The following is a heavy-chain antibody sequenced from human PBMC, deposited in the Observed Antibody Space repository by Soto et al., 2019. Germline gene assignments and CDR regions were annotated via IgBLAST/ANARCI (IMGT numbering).Heavy chain of an antibody. Sequence: EVQLLESGGGLVQPGGSLRLSCAASGFTFSSYAMGWVRQAPGKGLEWVSAVSAGGTSAYYAASVEGRFTISRDNSKNTLDLQMNSLRVEDTARYYCADRCSGGRCSPFDSWGQGTLVTVAS. CDR3: ADRCSGGRCSPFDS. D-gene: IGHD2-15*01. J-gene: IGHJ4*02. V-gene: IGHV3-23*01. CDR2: VSAGGTSA. CDR1: GFTFSSYA.